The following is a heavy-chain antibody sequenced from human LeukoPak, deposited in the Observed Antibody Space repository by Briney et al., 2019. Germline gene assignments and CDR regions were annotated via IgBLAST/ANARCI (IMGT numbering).Heavy chain of an antibody. Sequence: PSETLSLTCAVSGYSISSGYYWGWIRQPPGKGLEWIGRIYHSWSTYYNPSLKSRVTISVDTSKNQFSLKLSSVTAADTAVYYCAVGSGWGYYYMDVWRKGTTVTVSS. CDR1: GYSISSGYY. CDR3: AVGSGWGYYYMDV. J-gene: IGHJ6*03. V-gene: IGHV4-38-2*01. CDR2: IYHSWST. D-gene: IGHD3-10*01.